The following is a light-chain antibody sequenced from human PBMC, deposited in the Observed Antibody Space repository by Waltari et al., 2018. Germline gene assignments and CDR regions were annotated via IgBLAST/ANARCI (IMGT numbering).Light chain of an antibody. CDR3: YSYAGSANGV. Sequence: QSALTQPASVSGSPAQSITISCTGTSSDVGGYNLVSWYQQHPDKAPKLVIYGVTKRPSGVSDRFSGSKSGNTASLTISGLQAEDEADYYCYSYAGSANGVFGGGTTLTVL. CDR2: GVT. V-gene: IGLV2-23*02. CDR1: SSDVGGYNL. J-gene: IGLJ3*02.